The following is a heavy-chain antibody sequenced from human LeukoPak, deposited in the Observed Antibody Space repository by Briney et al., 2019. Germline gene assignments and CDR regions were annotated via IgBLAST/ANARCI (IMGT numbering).Heavy chain of an antibody. V-gene: IGHV1-24*01. CDR2: FDPEDGET. J-gene: IGHJ6*02. CDR3: ATLKLERAAMASMDV. Sequence: ASVKVSCKVSGYTLTDLSMHWVRQAPGKGLEWMGGFDPEDGETIYAQKFQGRVTMTEDTSTDTAYMELSSLRSEDTAVYYCATLKLERAAMASMDVWGQGTTVTVSS. D-gene: IGHD5-18*01. CDR1: GYTLTDLS.